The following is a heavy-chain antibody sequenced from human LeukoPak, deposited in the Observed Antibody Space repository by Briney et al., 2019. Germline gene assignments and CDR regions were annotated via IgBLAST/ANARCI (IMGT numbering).Heavy chain of an antibody. Sequence: SETLSLTCTVSGGSISSYYWSWIRQPPGKGLEWIGYIYYSGSTNYNPSLKSRVTISVDTSKNQFSLKLSSVTAADTAVYYCARRSPSNWLDPWGQGTLVTVSS. CDR3: ARRSPSNWLDP. CDR1: GGSISSYY. V-gene: IGHV4-59*01. J-gene: IGHJ5*02. D-gene: IGHD1-26*01. CDR2: IYYSGST.